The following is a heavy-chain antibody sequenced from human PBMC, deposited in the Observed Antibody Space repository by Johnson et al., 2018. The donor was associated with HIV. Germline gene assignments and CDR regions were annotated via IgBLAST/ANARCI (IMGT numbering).Heavy chain of an antibody. CDR3: ARGLRDSSGHPFAFDF. D-gene: IGHD3-22*01. CDR2: INWNGGTT. CDR1: GFTFDDYG. J-gene: IGHJ3*01. Sequence: VQLVESGGGVVRPGDSLRLSCVASGFTFDDYGMSWVRQAAGKGLEWVSGINWNGGTTSYEDSVKGRFTTSRDNANNSLYMQMNGLRDEDTALYYCARGLRDSSGHPFAFDFWGHGTMVTVSA. V-gene: IGHV3-20*04.